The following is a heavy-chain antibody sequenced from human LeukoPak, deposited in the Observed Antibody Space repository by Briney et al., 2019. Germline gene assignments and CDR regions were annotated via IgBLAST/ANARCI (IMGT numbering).Heavy chain of an antibody. CDR3: ARDLITMIVSWLDP. J-gene: IGHJ5*02. Sequence: PGGSLRLSCAASGFTFSSYGMHWVRQAPGQGLEWMGWINPNSGGTNYAQKFQGRVTMTRDTSISTAYMELSRLRSDDTAVYYCARDLITMIVSWLDPWGQGTLVTVSS. V-gene: IGHV1-2*02. D-gene: IGHD3-22*01. CDR1: GFTFSSYG. CDR2: INPNSGGT.